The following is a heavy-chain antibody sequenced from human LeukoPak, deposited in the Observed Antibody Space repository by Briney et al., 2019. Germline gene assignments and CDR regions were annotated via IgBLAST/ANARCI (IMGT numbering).Heavy chain of an antibody. J-gene: IGHJ6*03. CDR2: INPNSGGT. Sequence: ASVKVSCKASGYSFTSYYMHWVRQAPGQGLEWMGWINPNSGGTNYAQKFQGRVTMTRDTSISTAYMELSRLRSDDTAVYYCAREAMGDYYMDVWGKGTTVTVSS. CDR1: GYSFTSYY. CDR3: AREAMGDYYMDV. V-gene: IGHV1-2*02.